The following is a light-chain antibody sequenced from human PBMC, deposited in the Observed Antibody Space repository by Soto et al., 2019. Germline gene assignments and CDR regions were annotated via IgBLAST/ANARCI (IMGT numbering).Light chain of an antibody. CDR3: QQLNGSPWT. Sequence: IQLTQSPSSLSASVGDRVTITCRASPAIASFLAWYQQKPGTAPKLLIYDAATLQSGVPSRFSGSRSGTEYTLTIGSLQPEDFATYYCQQLNGSPWTLGQGTKVEI. CDR1: PAIASF. CDR2: DAA. V-gene: IGKV1-9*01. J-gene: IGKJ1*01.